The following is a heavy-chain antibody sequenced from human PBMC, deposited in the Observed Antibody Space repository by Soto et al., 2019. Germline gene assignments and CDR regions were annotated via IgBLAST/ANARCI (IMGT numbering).Heavy chain of an antibody. CDR2: INPNSCGT. CDR3: ARTSTGSYYGFYYYYGMDV. V-gene: IGHV1-2*02. D-gene: IGHD1-26*01. CDR1: GYTXNGYY. Sequence: GXSXKVSFKASGYTXNGYYMHLVRQAPGQGLEWMGWINPNSCGTNYAQKFQGRVTMTRDTSISTAYMELSRLRSDDTAVYYCARTSTGSYYGFYYYYGMDVWGQGNTVTVS. J-gene: IGHJ6*02.